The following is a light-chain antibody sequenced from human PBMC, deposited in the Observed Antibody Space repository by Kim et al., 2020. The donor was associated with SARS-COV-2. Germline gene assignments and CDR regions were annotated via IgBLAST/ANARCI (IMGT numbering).Light chain of an antibody. CDR3: SSYTTSNTVV. CDR1: SSDIGTFDY. CDR2: DVR. V-gene: IGLV2-14*03. Sequence: GQSITISCTVTSSDIGTFDYVSWYQQHPGNAPKLMIYDVRNRPSGVSDRFSGSSSGNTASLTISGLQAGDEADYYCSSYTTSNTVVFGGGTQLTVL. J-gene: IGLJ2*01.